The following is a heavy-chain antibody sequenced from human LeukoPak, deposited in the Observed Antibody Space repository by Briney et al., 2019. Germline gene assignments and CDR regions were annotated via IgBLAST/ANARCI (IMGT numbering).Heavy chain of an antibody. V-gene: IGHV5-51*01. J-gene: IGHJ4*02. CDR3: ARRRGPWHPYYFDS. Sequence: GESLKISCKGSAYNLSNIWIAWVRQMPGNGLEWMGIIYLGDSDTRYSPSFEGQVTISADKSISTAYLQWSSLKASDTAMYYRARRRGPWHPYYFDSWGQGTLVTVSS. D-gene: IGHD5-12*01. CDR2: IYLGDSDT. CDR1: AYNLSNIW.